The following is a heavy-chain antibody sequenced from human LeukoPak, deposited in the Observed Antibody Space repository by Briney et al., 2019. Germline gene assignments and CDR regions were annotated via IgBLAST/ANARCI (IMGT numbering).Heavy chain of an antibody. D-gene: IGHD1-1*01. CDR1: GFTFSHFG. V-gene: IGHV3-30*02. Sequence: GGSLRLSCEASGFTFSHFGMHWVRRAPGKGLEWVAFIRYDGGNTHYADSVKGRFTISRDNAKNSLYLQMNSLRAEDTAVYYCARNVGIDYWGQGTLVTVSS. CDR2: IRYDGGNT. CDR3: ARNVGIDY. J-gene: IGHJ4*02.